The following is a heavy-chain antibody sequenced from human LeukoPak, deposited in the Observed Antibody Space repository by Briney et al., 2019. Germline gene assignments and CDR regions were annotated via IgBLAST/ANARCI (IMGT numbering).Heavy chain of an antibody. CDR2: IYYSGST. V-gene: IGHV4-39*01. CDR3: NSFIMITFGGVIDLDY. D-gene: IGHD3-16*02. J-gene: IGHJ4*02. Sequence: SETLSLTCTVSGGSISSSSYYWGWIRQPPGKGLEWIGSIYYSGSTYYNPSLKSRVTISVDTSKNQFSLKLSSVTAADTAVYYCNSFIMITFGGVIDLDYWGQGTLVTVSS. CDR1: GGSISSSSYY.